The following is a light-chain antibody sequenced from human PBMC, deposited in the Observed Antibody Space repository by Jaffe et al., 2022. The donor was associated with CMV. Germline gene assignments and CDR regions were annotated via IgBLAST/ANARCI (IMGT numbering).Light chain of an antibody. J-gene: IGKJ4*01. CDR2: AAS. Sequence: DIQMTQSPSSVSASVGDRVTITCRASQEINNWLAWYQQKPGKAPKLLIYAASTLQSGVPSRFSGSRSGTHFTLTISSLQPDDFATYFCQQADSFPLTFGGGTRVEI. CDR1: QEINNW. V-gene: IGKV1-12*01. CDR3: QQADSFPLT.